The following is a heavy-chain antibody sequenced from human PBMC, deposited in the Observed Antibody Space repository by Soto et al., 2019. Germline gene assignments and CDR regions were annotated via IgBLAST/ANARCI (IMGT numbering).Heavy chain of an antibody. D-gene: IGHD6-13*01. CDR1: GGSISPYY. CDR3: VTRPVADSGTSDF. J-gene: IGHJ4*01. CDR2: IYYSGST. Sequence: PSATLSLTCTVSGGSISPYYWSWIRQPPGKGLEWIAYIYYSGSTNYNPSLKSRVSIAVDTSKNLFSLMLSSVTAADTAAYFCVTRPVADSGTSDFWGRGSLVTVSS. V-gene: IGHV4-59*12.